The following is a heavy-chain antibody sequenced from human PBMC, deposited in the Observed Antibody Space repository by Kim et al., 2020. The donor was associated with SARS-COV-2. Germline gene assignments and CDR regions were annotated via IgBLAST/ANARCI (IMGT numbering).Heavy chain of an antibody. CDR1: GFTFNNYW. Sequence: GGSLRLSCVASGFTFNNYWMSWVRQAPGKGLEWLANIKQDGSEKYYVDSVKGRFTISRDNAKNSLYLQMNTLRAEDTAVYYCARDLQRGWFDPWGQGTLV. CDR2: IKQDGSEK. CDR3: ARDLQRGWFDP. D-gene: IGHD1-1*01. J-gene: IGHJ5*02. V-gene: IGHV3-7*05.